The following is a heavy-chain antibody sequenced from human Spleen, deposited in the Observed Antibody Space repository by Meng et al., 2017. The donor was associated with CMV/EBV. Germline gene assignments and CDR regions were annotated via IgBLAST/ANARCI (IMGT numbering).Heavy chain of an antibody. CDR3: ARALRGSYIYYGMDV. CDR2: INHGGYT. V-gene: IGHV4-34*01. CDR1: GGSFSGYH. Sequence: SETLSLTCAVYGGSFSGYHWSWIRQSPGKGLEWIGEINHGGYTNYCPSLKSRVTISRDTSKNQFSLKLTSVTAADTAVYYCARALRGSYIYYGMDVWGQGTTVTVSS. D-gene: IGHD1-26*01. J-gene: IGHJ6*02.